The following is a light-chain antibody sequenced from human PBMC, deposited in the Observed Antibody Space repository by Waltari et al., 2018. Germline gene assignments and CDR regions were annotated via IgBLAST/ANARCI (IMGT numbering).Light chain of an antibody. CDR3: QHRDNWLFT. CDR2: DAS. V-gene: IGKV3-11*01. Sequence: EIVLTQSPVILSSSPGERATLSCRASQSISTYLAWYQQSPGQAPRLLISDASFRASGVPARFRGSGSGTDFTLTISHLEPEDFAFYFCQHRDNWLFTFGPGTKVDIK. CDR1: QSISTY. J-gene: IGKJ3*01.